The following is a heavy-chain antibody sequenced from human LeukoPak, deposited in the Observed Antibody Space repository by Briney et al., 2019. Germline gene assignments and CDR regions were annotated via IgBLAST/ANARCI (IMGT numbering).Heavy chain of an antibody. CDR3: ARNHYDFWSGYPPNWFDP. J-gene: IGHJ5*02. CDR1: GFTFSSYS. V-gene: IGHV3-21*01. CDR2: ISSSSSYI. Sequence: GGSLRLSCAASGFTFSSYSMNWVRQAPGKGLEWVSSISSSSSYIYYADSVKGRFTISRDNAKNSLYLQMNSLRAEDTAVYYCARNHYDFWSGYPPNWFDPWGQGTLVTVSS. D-gene: IGHD3-3*01.